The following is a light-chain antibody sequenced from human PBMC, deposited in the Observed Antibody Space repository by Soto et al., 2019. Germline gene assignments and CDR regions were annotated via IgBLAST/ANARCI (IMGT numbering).Light chain of an antibody. CDR2: DAS. J-gene: IGKJ5*01. CDR3: QQYITYST. V-gene: IGKV1-5*01. Sequence: DIQMTQSPSTLSASVGDRVTITCRASQSISSWLAWYQQKPGKAPKLLIYDASSLESGVPSRFSGSGSATEFTLTISSLQPDDFATYYCQQYITYSTFGQGTRLEIK. CDR1: QSISSW.